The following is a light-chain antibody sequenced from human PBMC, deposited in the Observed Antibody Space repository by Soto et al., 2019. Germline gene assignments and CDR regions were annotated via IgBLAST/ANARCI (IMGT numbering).Light chain of an antibody. V-gene: IGLV1-40*01. CDR2: GNS. CDR3: KSYDGGLSAYV. J-gene: IGLJ1*01. CDR1: GSNIGAGFD. Sequence: QSVLTQPPSVSGAPGQRVTISCTGSGSNIGAGFDVHWYQQLPRTSPKLLVYGNSNRPSGVPDRFSGSKSGTSASLAITGLQAEDEADYYCKSYDGGLSAYVFGGGTKVTVL.